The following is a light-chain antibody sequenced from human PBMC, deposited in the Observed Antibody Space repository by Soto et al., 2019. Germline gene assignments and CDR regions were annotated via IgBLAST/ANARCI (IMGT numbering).Light chain of an antibody. Sequence: QYVLTQPPSVSGAPGQRVTISCTGSSSNIGAGYDVHWYQQLPGTAPKLLIYGNSNRPSGVPDRFSGSKSGTSASLAITGLQAEDEADYYCQSYDSSLSGFVVFGGGTKLTGL. J-gene: IGLJ2*01. CDR3: QSYDSSLSGFVV. CDR1: SSNIGAGYD. V-gene: IGLV1-40*01. CDR2: GNS.